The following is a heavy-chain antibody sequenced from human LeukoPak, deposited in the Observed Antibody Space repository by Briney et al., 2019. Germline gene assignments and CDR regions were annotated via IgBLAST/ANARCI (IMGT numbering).Heavy chain of an antibody. CDR1: GFTFSNYG. V-gene: IGHV3-23*01. J-gene: IGHJ4*02. CDR2: ISGSGGST. CDR3: AKGIAGIDY. Sequence: GGSLRLSCAASGFTFSNYGINWVRQAPGKGLEWVSAISGSGGSTYYADSVKGRFTISRDNSKNTLYLQMNSLRAEDTAVYYCAKGIAGIDYWGQGTLVTVSS. D-gene: IGHD6-13*01.